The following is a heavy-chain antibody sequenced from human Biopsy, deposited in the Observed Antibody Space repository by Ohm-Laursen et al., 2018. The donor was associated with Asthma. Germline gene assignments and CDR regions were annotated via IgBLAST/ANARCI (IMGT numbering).Heavy chain of an antibody. CDR1: GFSFSNFA. CDR3: VRDGTDDAFDI. D-gene: IGHD1-1*01. V-gene: IGHV3-30*01. CDR2: ISKDASTQ. Sequence: SLRLSCAASGFSFSNFAIHWVRQAPGKGLEWVGVISKDASTQDYADSVEGRFTMARDNSKNTLDLQMNSLREEDTAVYYCVRDGTDDAFDIWGQGTVVSVSS. J-gene: IGHJ3*02.